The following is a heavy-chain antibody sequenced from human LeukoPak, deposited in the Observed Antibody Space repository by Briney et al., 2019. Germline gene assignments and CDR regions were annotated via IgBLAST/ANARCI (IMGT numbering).Heavy chain of an antibody. V-gene: IGHV1-8*01. J-gene: IGHJ4*02. D-gene: IGHD3-10*01. CDR3: GYGSGSYYSIDY. Sequence: ASVKVSCKASGYTFTSYDINWVRRATGQGLEWMGWMNPNSGNTGYAQKFQGRVTMTRNTSISTAYMELSSLRSEDTAVYYCGYGSGSYYSIDYWGQGTLVTVSS. CDR2: MNPNSGNT. CDR1: GYTFTSYD.